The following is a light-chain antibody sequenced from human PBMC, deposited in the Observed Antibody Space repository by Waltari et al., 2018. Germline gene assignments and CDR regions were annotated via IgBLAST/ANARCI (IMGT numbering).Light chain of an antibody. V-gene: IGLV3-10*01. CDR3: YSSDSIGLRV. CDR2: EDY. Sequence: SYELRQPPSVSVSPGQTATITCSGDALPRKYAYWFQQKKSGQAPVLVIFEDYKRPSGIADRFSGSSSGRMATLTISGAQVEDEADYYCYSSDSIGLRVFGTGTTVSVL. CDR1: ALPRKY. J-gene: IGLJ1*01.